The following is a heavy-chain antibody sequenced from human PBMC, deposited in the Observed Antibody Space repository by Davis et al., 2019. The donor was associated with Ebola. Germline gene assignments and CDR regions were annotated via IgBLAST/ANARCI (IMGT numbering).Heavy chain of an antibody. V-gene: IGHV3-33*01. CDR1: GFTFSSYG. CDR2: IWYDGSNK. J-gene: IGHJ6*04. Sequence: PGGSLRLSCAASGFTFSSYGMHWVRQAPGKGLEWVAVIWYDGSNKYYADSVKGRFTISRDNSKNTLYLQMNSLRAEDTAVYYCARDSIAAAVNYYGMDVWGKGTTVTVSS. CDR3: ARDSIAAAVNYYGMDV. D-gene: IGHD6-13*01.